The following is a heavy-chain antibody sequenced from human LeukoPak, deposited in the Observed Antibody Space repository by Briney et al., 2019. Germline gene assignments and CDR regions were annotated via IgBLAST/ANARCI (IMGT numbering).Heavy chain of an antibody. CDR3: ARDGGGGGYYYFYGLDV. V-gene: IGHV1-2*02. J-gene: IGHJ6*02. D-gene: IGHD2-15*01. CDR2: VNPNSGGT. CDR1: GYTFTGYY. Sequence: ASVKVSCKASGYTFTGYYLHWVRQAPGQGLEWMGWVNPNSGGTNYVQKFQGRVTMTRDTSISTAYMELSSLRSDDTAVYYCARDGGGGGYYYFYGLDVWGQGTTVTVSS.